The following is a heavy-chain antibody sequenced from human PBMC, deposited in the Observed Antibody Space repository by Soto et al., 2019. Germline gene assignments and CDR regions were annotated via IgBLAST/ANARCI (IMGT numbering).Heavy chain of an antibody. D-gene: IGHD2-15*01. CDR2: ISSSSSTI. Sequence: GGSLRLSCAASGFTFSSYSMNWVRQAPGKGLEWVSYISSSSSTIYYADSVKGRFTISRDNAKNSLYLQMNSLRDEDTAVYYCASATVVYYYYGMDVWGQGTTVTVSS. CDR1: GFTFSSYS. V-gene: IGHV3-48*02. CDR3: ASATVVYYYYGMDV. J-gene: IGHJ6*02.